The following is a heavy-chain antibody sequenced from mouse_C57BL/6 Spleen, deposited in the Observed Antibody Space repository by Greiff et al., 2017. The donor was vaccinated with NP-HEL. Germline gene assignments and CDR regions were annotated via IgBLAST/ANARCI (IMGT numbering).Heavy chain of an antibody. CDR2: INPNNGGT. V-gene: IGHV1-22*01. Sequence: SGPELVKPGASVKMSCKASGYTFTDYNMHWVKQSHGKSLEWIGYINPNNGGTSYNQKFKGKATLTVNKSSSTAYMELRSLTSEDSAVYYCVYGSSYGYFDVWGTGTTVTVSS. J-gene: IGHJ1*03. CDR3: VYGSSYGYFDV. D-gene: IGHD1-1*01. CDR1: GYTFTDYN.